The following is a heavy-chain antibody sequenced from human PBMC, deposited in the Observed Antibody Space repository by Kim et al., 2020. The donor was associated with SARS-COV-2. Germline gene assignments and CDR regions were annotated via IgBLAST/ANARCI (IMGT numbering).Heavy chain of an antibody. CDR1: GGSFSGYY. CDR2: INHSGST. V-gene: IGHV4-34*01. D-gene: IGHD5-12*01. J-gene: IGHJ4*02. Sequence: SETLSLTCAVYGGSFSGYYWSWIRQPPGKGLEWIGEINHSGSTNYNPSLKSRVTISVDTSKNQFSLKLSSVTAADTAVYYCAVATTRLFDYWGQGTLVTVSS. CDR3: AVATTRLFDY.